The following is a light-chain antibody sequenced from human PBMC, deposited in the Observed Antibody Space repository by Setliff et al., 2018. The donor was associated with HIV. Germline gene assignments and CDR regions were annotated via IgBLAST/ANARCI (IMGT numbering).Light chain of an antibody. CDR1: TSDVGGYNF. CDR3: CSYAGSHTFV. V-gene: IGLV2-11*01. Sequence: ALTQPRSVSGSPGQSVTISCTGTTSDVGGYNFVSWYQHHPGKAPKLMIYDVIKRPSGVPDRFSGSKSGNTASLTISGLQAEDEADYYCCSYAGSHTFVFGTGTKGTVL. J-gene: IGLJ1*01. CDR2: DVI.